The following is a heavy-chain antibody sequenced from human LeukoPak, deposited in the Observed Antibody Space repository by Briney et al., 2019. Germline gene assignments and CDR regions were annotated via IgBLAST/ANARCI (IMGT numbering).Heavy chain of an antibody. CDR1: GFTFSSYS. CDR3: ARVYCSGISCYSIDI. J-gene: IGHJ3*02. D-gene: IGHD2-15*01. V-gene: IGHV3-21*01. CDR2: ISSSSSYI. Sequence: PGGSLRLSCATSGFTFSSYSMNWVRQAPGKGLEWVSSISSSSSYIYYADSLKGRFTISRDNAKNSLYLQMNSLRAEDTAVYYCARVYCSGISCYSIDIWGQGTMVTVSS.